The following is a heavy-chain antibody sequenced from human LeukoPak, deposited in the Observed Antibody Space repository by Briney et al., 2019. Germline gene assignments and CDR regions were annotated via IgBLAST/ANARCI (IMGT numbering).Heavy chain of an antibody. V-gene: IGHV3-33*01. CDR3: ARAGYCSGGSCYGSDY. J-gene: IGHJ4*02. D-gene: IGHD2-15*01. Sequence: GGSQRPSCAASGFTFSSYGMHWVRQAPGKGLEWVAAIWYDGSIQYYADSVKGRFTISRDNSKNTLYLQMDSLRVEETVVYYCARAGYCSGGSCYGSDYWGQGTLVSVSS. CDR2: IWYDGSIQ. CDR1: GFTFSSYG.